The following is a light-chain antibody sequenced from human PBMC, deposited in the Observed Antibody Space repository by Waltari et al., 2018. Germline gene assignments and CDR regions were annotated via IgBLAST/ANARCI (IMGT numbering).Light chain of an antibody. J-gene: IGLJ2*01. CDR1: SDDVGGYNY. Sequence: QSALTQPPSASGSPGQSVTISCTGTSDDVGGYNYVSWYQQHPGKAPKFLIYQVSNRPSGAPDRFSGSKSGNTASLTVSGLQAEDEADYYCSSFAGSNAVLFGGGTKLTVL. CDR3: SSFAGSNAVL. CDR2: QVS. V-gene: IGLV2-8*01.